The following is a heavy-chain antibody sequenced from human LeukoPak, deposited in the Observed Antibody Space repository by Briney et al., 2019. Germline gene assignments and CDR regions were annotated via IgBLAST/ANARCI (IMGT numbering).Heavy chain of an antibody. D-gene: IGHD2-15*01. CDR1: GFTFSSYG. CDR2: ISYDGSNK. Sequence: GGSLRLSCAASGFTFSSYGMHWVRQAPGKGLEWVAVISYDGSNKYYADSVKGRFTISRDNSKNTLYLQMNSLRAEDTAVYYCARNFIVAGWYNWFDPWGQGTLVTVSS. V-gene: IGHV3-30*03. J-gene: IGHJ5*02. CDR3: ARNFIVAGWYNWFDP.